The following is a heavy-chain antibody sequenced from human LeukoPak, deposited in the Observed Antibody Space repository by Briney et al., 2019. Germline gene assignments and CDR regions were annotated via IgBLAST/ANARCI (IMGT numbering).Heavy chain of an antibody. J-gene: IGHJ4*02. CDR2: IYYSGST. Sequence: PSETLSLTCTVSGGSICSYYWGWLRPPPGKGLEGIGDIYYSGSTNYNPSLKSRVTISVDTSKNQFSLKLSSVTAADTAVYYCASLSMVRGVPGGHWGQGTLVTVSS. D-gene: IGHD3-10*01. CDR1: GGSICSYY. CDR3: ASLSMVRGVPGGH. V-gene: IGHV4-59*01.